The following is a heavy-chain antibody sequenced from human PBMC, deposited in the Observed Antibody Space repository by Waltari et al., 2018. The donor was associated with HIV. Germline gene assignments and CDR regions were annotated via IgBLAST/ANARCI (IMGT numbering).Heavy chain of an antibody. CDR2: IWSEGTNN. CDR3: ARDDYVTSSIDY. Sequence: QVQLVESGGGVVQPGRSLRLSCAASGFSFNNYGMHWVRQAPGKGLGWVAGIWSEGTNNFYAGSVKGRFSSSRDNSKNTLYLQMNSLRADDTALYYCARDDYVTSSIDYWGQGTLVTVSS. D-gene: IGHD2-2*01. CDR1: GFSFNNYG. V-gene: IGHV3-33*01. J-gene: IGHJ4*02.